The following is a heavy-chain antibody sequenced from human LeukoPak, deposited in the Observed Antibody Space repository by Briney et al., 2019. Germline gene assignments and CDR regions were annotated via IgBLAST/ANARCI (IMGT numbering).Heavy chain of an antibody. Sequence: GGSLRLSCAASGFTFSSYEMNWVRQAPGKGLEWVSYISSSGSTIYYADSVKGRFTISRDNAKNSLYLQMNSLRAEDTAVYYCARLAIQYYFDYWGQGTLVTVFS. CDR2: ISSSGSTI. CDR1: GFTFSSYE. V-gene: IGHV3-48*03. D-gene: IGHD2-21*01. J-gene: IGHJ4*02. CDR3: ARLAIQYYFDY.